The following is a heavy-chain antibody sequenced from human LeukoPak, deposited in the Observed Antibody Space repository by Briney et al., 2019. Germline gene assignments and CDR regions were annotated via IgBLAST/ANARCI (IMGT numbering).Heavy chain of an antibody. Sequence: PGASVKVSCKASAYTFTGYYMHWVRQAPGQGLEWMGWINPNSGGTNYAQKFQGRVTMTRDTSISTAYMELSRLRSDATAVYYCARSQHYYYDSSGYNAFDVCGQGSMVTVSS. D-gene: IGHD3-22*01. CDR3: ARSQHYYYDSSGYNAFDV. J-gene: IGHJ3*01. CDR1: AYTFTGYY. V-gene: IGHV1-2*02. CDR2: INPNSGGT.